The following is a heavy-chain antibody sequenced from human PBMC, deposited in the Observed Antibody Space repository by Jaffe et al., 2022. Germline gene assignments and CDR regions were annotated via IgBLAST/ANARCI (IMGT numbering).Heavy chain of an antibody. CDR2: INHSGST. J-gene: IGHJ3*01. V-gene: IGHV4-34*01. CDR3: ARGGDCRGDYCYLRSAFDV. Sequence: QVQLQQWGAGLLKPSETLSLTCAVYGGSFSGYYWTWIRQSPGKGLEWIGEINHSGSTYHNPSLTSRVTVSVDTSRNQFSLKVKSVTAADTALYYCARGGDCRGDYCYLRSAFDVWGQGTMVTVSS. D-gene: IGHD2-15*01. CDR1: GGSFSGYY.